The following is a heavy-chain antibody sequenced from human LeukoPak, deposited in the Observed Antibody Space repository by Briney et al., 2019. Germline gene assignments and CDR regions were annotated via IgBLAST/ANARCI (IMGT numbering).Heavy chain of an antibody. CDR1: GFTLSTNA. CDR2: ISGSGAST. V-gene: IGHV3-23*01. CDR3: AKDPSTTVYYYGMDV. Sequence: GGSLRLSCLTSGFTLSTNAMSWVRQAPGKGLEWISGISGSGASTYYADSVKGRFTISRDNSKNTLYLQMNSLRAEDTAVYYCAKDPSTTVYYYGMDVWGQGTTVTVSS. D-gene: IGHD4-17*01. J-gene: IGHJ6*02.